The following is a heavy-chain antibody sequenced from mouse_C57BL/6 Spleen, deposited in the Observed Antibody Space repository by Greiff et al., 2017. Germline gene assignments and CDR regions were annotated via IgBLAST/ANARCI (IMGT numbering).Heavy chain of an antibody. CDR1: GYTFTSYW. CDR2: IDPNSGGT. CDR3: AYYGSSSPAFDY. J-gene: IGHJ2*01. Sequence: QVQLQQPGAELVKPGASVKLSCKASGYTFTSYWMHWVKQRPGRGLEWIGRIDPNSGGTKYNEKFKSKATLTVDKPSSTAYMPLSSLTSEDSAVYYCAYYGSSSPAFDYWGQGTTLTVSS. V-gene: IGHV1-72*01. D-gene: IGHD1-1*01.